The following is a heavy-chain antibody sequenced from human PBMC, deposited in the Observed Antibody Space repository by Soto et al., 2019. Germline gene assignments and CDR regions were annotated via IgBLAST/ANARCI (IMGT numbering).Heavy chain of an antibody. CDR3: AHRVLRTVFGLVTATASYFDF. V-gene: IGHV2-5*02. Sequence: QITLNESGPTQVKPRQTLTLTCTFSGFSLTTSGVGVGWIRQSPGKAPEWLALIYWDVDKRYSPSRKSRLTITKDTSKSQVVLTMADLDPADTATYYCAHRVLRTVFGLVTATASYFDFWGQGTPVAVSS. D-gene: IGHD3-3*01. J-gene: IGHJ4*02. CDR1: GFSLTTSGVG. CDR2: IYWDVDK.